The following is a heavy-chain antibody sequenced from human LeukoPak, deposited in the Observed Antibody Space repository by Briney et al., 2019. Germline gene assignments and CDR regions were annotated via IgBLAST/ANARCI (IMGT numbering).Heavy chain of an antibody. CDR1: GGSISSSSYY. CDR2: IYYSGST. CDR3: ARGGINWNPRSGYYYMDV. Sequence: SETLSLTCTVSGGSISSSSYYWGWIRQPPGKGLEWIGSIYYSGSTYYNPSLKSRVTISVDTSKNQFSLKLSSVTAADTAVYYCARGGINWNPRSGYYYMDVWGKGTTVTVSS. V-gene: IGHV4-39*07. D-gene: IGHD1-1*01. J-gene: IGHJ6*03.